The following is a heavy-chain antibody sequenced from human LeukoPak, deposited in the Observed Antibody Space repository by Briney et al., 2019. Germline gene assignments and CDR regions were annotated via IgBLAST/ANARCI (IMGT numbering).Heavy chain of an antibody. Sequence: GRSLRLSCAGSGFTFRSYGMHWVRQAPGKGLEWVTVISYDGSNKYYADSVKGRFTVSRDNAKNSLYLQMNSLRAEDTAVYYCALDYYDSSGYYTDYWGQGTLVTVSS. CDR1: GFTFRSYG. D-gene: IGHD3-22*01. J-gene: IGHJ4*02. CDR3: ALDYYDSSGYYTDY. CDR2: ISYDGSNK. V-gene: IGHV3-30*03.